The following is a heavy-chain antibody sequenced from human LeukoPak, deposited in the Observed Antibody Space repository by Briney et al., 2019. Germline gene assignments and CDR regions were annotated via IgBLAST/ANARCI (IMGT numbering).Heavy chain of an antibody. V-gene: IGHV6-1*01. CDR3: SRNPPLTSGTTFPFLYLDL. CDR2: TYYRSKWYN. CDR1: GDSVSSNSAA. D-gene: IGHD4-17*01. J-gene: IGHJ2*01. Sequence: SQTLSLTCAISGDSVSSNSAAWNWIRQSPSGGLEWLGRTYYRSKWYNDYAVSVKSRITINPDTSKNQFSLQLNSVTPEDTAVFYWSRNPPLTSGTTFPFLYLDLRGRGTLVTVSS.